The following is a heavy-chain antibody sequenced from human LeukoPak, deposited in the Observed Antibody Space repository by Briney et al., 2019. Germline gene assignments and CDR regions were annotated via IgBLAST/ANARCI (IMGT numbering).Heavy chain of an antibody. J-gene: IGHJ4*02. CDR1: GGSISSYY. CDR3: ARDRAYCTNGVCYKYFDY. V-gene: IGHV4-59*01. CDR2: IYYSGST. Sequence: SETLSLTCTVTGGSISSYYWSWTRHPPGKGLEWIGYIYYSGSTNYNPSLKSRVTISVDTSKNQCSLKLSSVTAADTAVYYCARDRAYCTNGVCYKYFDYWGQGTLVTVSS. D-gene: IGHD2-8*01.